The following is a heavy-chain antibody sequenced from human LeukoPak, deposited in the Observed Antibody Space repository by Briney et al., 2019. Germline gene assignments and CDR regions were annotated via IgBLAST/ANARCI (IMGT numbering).Heavy chain of an antibody. CDR1: GFTFSSYS. Sequence: GGSLRLSCAASGFTFSSYSMNWVRQAPGKGLEWVSSISSSSSYIYYADSVKGRFTISRDNAKNSLDLHMNSLRAEDTAVYYCARVGYSSSSHLDYWGQGTLVTVSS. V-gene: IGHV3-21*01. D-gene: IGHD6-13*01. CDR2: ISSSSSYI. CDR3: ARVGYSSSSHLDY. J-gene: IGHJ4*02.